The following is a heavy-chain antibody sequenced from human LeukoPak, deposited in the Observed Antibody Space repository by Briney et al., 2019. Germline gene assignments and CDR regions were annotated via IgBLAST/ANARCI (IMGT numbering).Heavy chain of an antibody. D-gene: IGHD3-10*01. J-gene: IGHJ4*02. CDR2: ISGSGGST. CDR3: AKDAVLLWFGELFTYFDY. V-gene: IGHV3-23*01. Sequence: GGSLRLSCAASGSTFSSYAMSWVRQAPGKGLEWVSAISGSGGSTYYADSVKGRFTISRDNSKNTLYLQMNSLRAEDTAVYYCAKDAVLLWFGELFTYFDYWGQGTLVTVSS. CDR1: GSTFSSYA.